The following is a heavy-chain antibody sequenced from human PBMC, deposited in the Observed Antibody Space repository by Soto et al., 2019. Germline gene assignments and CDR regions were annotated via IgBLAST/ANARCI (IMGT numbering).Heavy chain of an antibody. CDR2: INHSGST. Sequence: QVQLQQWGAGLLKPSETLSLTCAVYGGSFSGYYWSWIRQPPGKGLEWIGEINHSGSTNYNPSLKSRFTISVDTSKNQFSLKLSSVTAADTAVYYCARTMVRGDAGYYGMDVWGQGTTVTVSS. CDR3: ARTMVRGDAGYYGMDV. CDR1: GGSFSGYY. J-gene: IGHJ6*02. V-gene: IGHV4-34*01. D-gene: IGHD3-10*01.